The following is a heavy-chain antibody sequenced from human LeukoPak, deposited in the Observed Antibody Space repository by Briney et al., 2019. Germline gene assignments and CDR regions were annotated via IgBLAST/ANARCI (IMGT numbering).Heavy chain of an antibody. CDR3: ATYYGSGSHFDF. CDR1: GGSISNGDYF. V-gene: IGHV4-39*01. J-gene: IGHJ4*02. CDR2: IYYSGTT. Sequence: PSETLSLTCTVSGGSISNGDYFWGWIRQPPGRGLEWIATIYYSGTTYYNPSLKSRLTISVFTANNEFSLKLSSVTAADTALYYCATYYGSGSHFDFWGQGTLVTVSS. D-gene: IGHD3-10*01.